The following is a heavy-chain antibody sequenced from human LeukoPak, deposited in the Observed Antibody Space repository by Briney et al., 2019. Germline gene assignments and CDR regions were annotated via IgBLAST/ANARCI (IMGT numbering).Heavy chain of an antibody. J-gene: IGHJ1*01. V-gene: IGHV3-30-3*01. CDR2: ISYDGSNK. CDR1: GFTFSSYA. Sequence: PGGSLRLSCAASGFTFSSYAMHWVRQAPGKGLEWVAVISYDGSNKYYADSVKGRFTISRDNSKNTLYLQMNSLRAEDTAVYYCARDHSGWYGEYFQHWGQGTLVTVSS. CDR3: ARDHSGWYGEYFQH. D-gene: IGHD6-19*01.